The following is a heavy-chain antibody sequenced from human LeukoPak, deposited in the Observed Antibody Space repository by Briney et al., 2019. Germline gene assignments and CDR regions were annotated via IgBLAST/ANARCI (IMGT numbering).Heavy chain of an antibody. CDR1: GGSFSGNY. Sequence: SETLSLTCAVYGGSFSGNYWTLIRQTPGRGLEWIGESSPTGDITGYNPSLKSRVTISVDTSKNQFSLKLSSVTAADTAVYYCARRVAQRGYYYYGMDVWGQGTTVTVSS. J-gene: IGHJ6*02. V-gene: IGHV4-34*01. D-gene: IGHD1-1*01. CDR3: ARRVAQRGYYYYGMDV. CDR2: SSPTGDIT.